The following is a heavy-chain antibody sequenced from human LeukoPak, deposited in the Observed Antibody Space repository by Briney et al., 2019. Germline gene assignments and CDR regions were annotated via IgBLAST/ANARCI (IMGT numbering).Heavy chain of an antibody. J-gene: IGHJ4*02. CDR3: ARTMSGAFFDY. Sequence: GGSLRLSCAASGFTFSTYWIHWVRQAPGKGLVWVSHINGDGSSTSYADSVKGRFAISRNNAKNTLYLQMNSLRAEDTAVYYCARTMSGAFFDYWGQGALVTVSS. CDR2: INGDGSST. CDR1: GFTFSTYW. D-gene: IGHD2-8*02. V-gene: IGHV3-74*01.